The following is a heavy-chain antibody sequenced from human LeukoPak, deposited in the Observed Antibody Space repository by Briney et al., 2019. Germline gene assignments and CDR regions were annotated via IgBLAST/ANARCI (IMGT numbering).Heavy chain of an antibody. CDR2: IYYSGST. CDR3: VGGSIAVAGTPRRYSWFDP. D-gene: IGHD6-19*01. V-gene: IGHV4-39*07. J-gene: IGHJ5*02. Sequence: SETLSLTCTVSGGSISSSSYHWGWIRQPPGKGLEWIGSIYYSGSTYYNPSLKSRVTISVDTSKNQFSLKLSSVTAADTAVYYCVGGSIAVAGTPRRYSWFDPWGQGTLVTVSS. CDR1: GGSISSSSYH.